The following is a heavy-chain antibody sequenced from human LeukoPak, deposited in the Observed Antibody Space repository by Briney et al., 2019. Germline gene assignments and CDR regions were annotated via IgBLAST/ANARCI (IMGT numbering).Heavy chain of an antibody. D-gene: IGHD6-25*01. V-gene: IGHV4-59*12. Sequence: SETLSLTCTVSGGSISGYYWSWIRQPPGKGLEWIGYIYYSGSTNYNPSLRSRLTISVDTSKNQFSLKLSSVTAADTAVYYCARVSSGGRYDYWGRGTLVTVSS. CDR1: GGSISGYY. J-gene: IGHJ4*02. CDR3: ARVSSGGRYDY. CDR2: IYYSGST.